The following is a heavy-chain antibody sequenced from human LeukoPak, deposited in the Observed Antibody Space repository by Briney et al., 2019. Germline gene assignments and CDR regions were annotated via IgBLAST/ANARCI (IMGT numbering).Heavy chain of an antibody. Sequence: GGSLRLSCAASGFSLSRYWMSWVRQAPGKGLEWVANIGKDGTGNHNVDSVKGRFTISKDNARNSLYLQMNSLRADDTAVYYCARDLDFYATDYWGQGTLVTVSS. D-gene: IGHD2/OR15-2a*01. V-gene: IGHV3-7*01. J-gene: IGHJ4*02. CDR1: GFSLSRYW. CDR3: ARDLDFYATDY. CDR2: IGKDGTGN.